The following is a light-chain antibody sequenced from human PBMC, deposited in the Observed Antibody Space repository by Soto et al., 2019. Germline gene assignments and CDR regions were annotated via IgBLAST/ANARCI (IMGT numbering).Light chain of an antibody. V-gene: IGLV2-14*01. J-gene: IGLJ1*01. CDR3: SSYSSKTPPYV. CDR1: SSDIGGYNY. Sequence: ALAQPASVSGSPGQSITISCTGGSSDIGGYNYVSWYQQHPGRAPRLLILEVTNRPSGVPDRFSGSKSGNTASLIIRGLQAEDEADYFCSSYSSKTPPYVFGTGTKVTVL. CDR2: EVT.